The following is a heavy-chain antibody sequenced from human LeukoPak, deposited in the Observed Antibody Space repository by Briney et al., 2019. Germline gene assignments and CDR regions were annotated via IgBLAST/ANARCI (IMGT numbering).Heavy chain of an antibody. Sequence: GGSLRLSCAASGFTISSYWMSWVRQTPGKGLAWVANIKQDGSEKYYVDSVKGRFTISRDNAKNSLYLQMNSLRAEDTAVYYCAKEAGPRHRSFDYWGQGTLVTVSS. CDR2: IKQDGSEK. D-gene: IGHD1-14*01. CDR3: AKEAGPRHRSFDY. V-gene: IGHV3-7*01. CDR1: GFTISSYW. J-gene: IGHJ4*02.